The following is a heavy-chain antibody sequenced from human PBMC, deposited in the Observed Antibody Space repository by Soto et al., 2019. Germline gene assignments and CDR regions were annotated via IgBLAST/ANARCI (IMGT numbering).Heavy chain of an antibody. V-gene: IGHV3-48*03. CDR3: ARDLRVTSYYYYYGMDV. J-gene: IGHJ6*02. CDR2: ISSSGSTI. Sequence: GGSLRLSCAASGFTFSSYEMNWVRQAPGKGLEWVSYISSSGSTIYYADSVKGRFTISRDNAKSSLYLQMNSLRAEDTAVYYCARDLRVTSYYYYYGMDVWGQGTTVTVSS. D-gene: IGHD4-4*01. CDR1: GFTFSSYE.